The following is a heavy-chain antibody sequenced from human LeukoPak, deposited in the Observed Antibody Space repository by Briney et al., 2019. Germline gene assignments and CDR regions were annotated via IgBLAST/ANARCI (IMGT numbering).Heavy chain of an antibody. V-gene: IGHV3-23*01. J-gene: IGHJ4*02. Sequence: PGGSLRHSCAASGFTFSSYAMSWVRQAPGKGLEWVSAISGSGGSTYYADSVKGRFTISRDNSKNTLYLQMNSLRAEDTAVYYCAKGGSSSSGLGFCDYWGQGTLVTVSS. CDR1: GFTFSSYA. CDR3: AKGGSSSSGLGFCDY. CDR2: ISGSGGST. D-gene: IGHD6-6*01.